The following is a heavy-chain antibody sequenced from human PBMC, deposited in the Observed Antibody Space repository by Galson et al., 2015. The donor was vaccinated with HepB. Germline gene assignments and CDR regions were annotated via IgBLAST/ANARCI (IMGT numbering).Heavy chain of an antibody. CDR2: IDPRDGYT. V-gene: IGHV5-10-1*01. D-gene: IGHD2-2*01. J-gene: IGHJ6*02. Sequence: QSGAEVKKPGESLRISCGGSGDNLSNHWITWVRQMPGKGLEWMGRIDPRDGYTKYTPSFQGHVTISSDRSTGTAYLQWNSLKASDTAIYYCARHRGHPTGGYQLLSDYYILDLWGQGTMVTVS. CDR3: ARHRGHPTGGYQLLSDYYILDL. CDR1: GDNLSNHW.